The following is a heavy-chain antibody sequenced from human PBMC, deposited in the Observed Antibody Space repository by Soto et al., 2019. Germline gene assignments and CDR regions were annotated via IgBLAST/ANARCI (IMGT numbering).Heavy chain of an antibody. D-gene: IGHD3-22*01. J-gene: IGHJ4*02. V-gene: IGHV4-39*01. CDR3: ARRSADYYDSSGRGAFDY. CDR1: GGSVSSGSFY. Sequence: SETLSLTCSFSGGSVSSGSFYWGWIRQPPGKGLEWIGSIYYSGSTYYNPSLKSRVTISVDTSKNQFSLKLSSVTAADTAVYYCARRSADYYDSSGRGAFDYWGQGTLVTVSS. CDR2: IYYSGST.